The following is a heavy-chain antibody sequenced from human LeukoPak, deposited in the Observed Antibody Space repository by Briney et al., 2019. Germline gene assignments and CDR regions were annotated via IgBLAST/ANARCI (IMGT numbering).Heavy chain of an antibody. CDR2: IKQDGSEK. CDR1: GFTFSTFW. D-gene: IGHD1-1*01. CDR3: ARGGTFVSDY. Sequence: GGSLRLSCAASGFTFSTFWMSWVRQAPGKGLEWVTNIKQDGSEKYYVDSMKGRFTVSRDNAKNSLYLQMDSLRAEDTAVYYCARGGTFVSDYWGQGTLVTVSS. V-gene: IGHV3-7*01. J-gene: IGHJ4*02.